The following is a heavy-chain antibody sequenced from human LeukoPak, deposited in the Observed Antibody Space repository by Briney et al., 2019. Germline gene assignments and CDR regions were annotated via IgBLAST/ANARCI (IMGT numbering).Heavy chain of an antibody. V-gene: IGHV1-69*05. J-gene: IGHJ6*03. CDR2: IIPIFGTA. CDR3: AREAKGPAYYYYYMDV. CDR1: GGTFNSYA. Sequence: SVKVSCKASGGTFNSYAISWVRQAPGQGLEWMGGIIPIFGTANYAQKFQGRVTITTDESTSTAYMELSSLRSEDTAVYYCAREAKGPAYYYYYMDVWGKGTTVTVSS.